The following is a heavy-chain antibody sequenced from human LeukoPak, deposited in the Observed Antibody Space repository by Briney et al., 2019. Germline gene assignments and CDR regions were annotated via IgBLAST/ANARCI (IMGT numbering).Heavy chain of an antibody. CDR2: ISSNGGST. Sequence: GGSLGLSCAASGFTFSSYAMHWVRQAPGKGLEYVSAISSNGGSTYYANSVKGRFTISRDNAKNSLYLQMNSLRDEDTAVYYCAREVGATTSVYFDYWGQGTLVTVSS. CDR3: AREVGATTSVYFDY. V-gene: IGHV3-64*01. CDR1: GFTFSSYA. J-gene: IGHJ4*02. D-gene: IGHD1-26*01.